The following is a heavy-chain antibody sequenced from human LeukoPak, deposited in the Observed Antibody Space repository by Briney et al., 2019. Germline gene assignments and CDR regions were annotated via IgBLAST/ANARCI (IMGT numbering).Heavy chain of an antibody. V-gene: IGHV3-23*01. D-gene: IGHD3-10*01. J-gene: IGHJ4*02. CDR1: GFTFSNYA. CDR3: GGSGSYYKIDY. Sequence: GGSLRLSCAASGFTFSNYAMSWVRQAPGKGLGWVSGISGSGGSTYYADSVKGRFTISRDKSKNTLYLQMNSLRAEDTAVYYCGGSGSYYKIDYWGQGTLVTVSS. CDR2: ISGSGGST.